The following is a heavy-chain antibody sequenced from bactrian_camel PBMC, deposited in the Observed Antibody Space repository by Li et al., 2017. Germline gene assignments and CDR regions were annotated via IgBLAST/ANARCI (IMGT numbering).Heavy chain of an antibody. Sequence: HVQLVESGGGSAQVGGSLRLSCEVRGSTYSSNCMAWFRQVPGKEREGVAALADDGRTSYVDSVKGRFTISRDNAKNTLYLEMVSLTPEDTAMYYCAALSADGLCGLRSVFQFWGQGTQVTVS. J-gene: IGHJ4*01. CDR1: GSTYSSNC. V-gene: IGHV3S53*01. CDR3: AALSADGLCGLRSVFQF. CDR2: LADDGRT.